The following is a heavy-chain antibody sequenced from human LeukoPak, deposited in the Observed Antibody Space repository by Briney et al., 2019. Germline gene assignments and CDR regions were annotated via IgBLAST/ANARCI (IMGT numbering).Heavy chain of an antibody. Sequence: PGGSLRLSCAASGFTFSSYAMHWVRQAPGKGLEYVSAISSNGGSTYYANSVKGRFTISRDNSKDTLYLQMGSLRAEDMAVYYCARGEWELHFDYWGQGTLVTVSS. CDR1: GFTFSSYA. CDR3: ARGEWELHFDY. V-gene: IGHV3-64*01. CDR2: ISSNGGST. J-gene: IGHJ4*02. D-gene: IGHD1-26*01.